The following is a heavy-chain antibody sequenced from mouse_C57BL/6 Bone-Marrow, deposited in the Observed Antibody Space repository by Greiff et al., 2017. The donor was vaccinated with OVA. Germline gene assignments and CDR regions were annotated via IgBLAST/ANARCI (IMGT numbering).Heavy chain of an antibody. CDR1: GYTFTDHT. CDR2: IYPRDGST. Sequence: VQLQESDAELVKPGASVKISCKVSGYTFTDHTIHWMKQRPEQGLEWIGYIYPRDGSTKYNEKFKGKATLTADKSSSTAYMQLNSLTSEDSAVYFCARGYYGSSIVLDWYFDVWGTGTTVTVSS. J-gene: IGHJ1*03. V-gene: IGHV1-78*01. D-gene: IGHD1-1*01. CDR3: ARGYYGSSIVLDWYFDV.